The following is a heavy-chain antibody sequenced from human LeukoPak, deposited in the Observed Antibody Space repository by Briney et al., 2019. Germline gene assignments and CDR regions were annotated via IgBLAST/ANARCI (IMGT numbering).Heavy chain of an antibody. CDR3: SRENGAFSPFGY. D-gene: IGHD2-8*01. CDR2: ISLTGLT. V-gene: IGHV4-4*02. J-gene: IGHJ4*02. Sequence: SGTLSLTCGVSGGSISNTNWWSWVRQPPGQGLEWIGEISLTGLTHYNPSPETRVTVSLDKSKIQLSLTLTSVTAADTAVYYCSRENGAFSPFGYWGQGTLVTVLS. CDR1: GGSISNTNW.